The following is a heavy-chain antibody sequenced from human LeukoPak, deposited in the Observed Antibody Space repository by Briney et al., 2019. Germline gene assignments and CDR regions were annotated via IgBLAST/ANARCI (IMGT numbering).Heavy chain of an antibody. Sequence: ASVNVSCKASGYTFTSYGISWVRQAPGQGLEWMGWISAYNGNTNYAQKLQGRVTMTTDTSTSTAYMELRSLRSDDTAVYYCARGNYYDSSGYLDYWGQGTLVTVSS. D-gene: IGHD3-22*01. CDR1: GYTFTSYG. CDR3: ARGNYYDSSGYLDY. CDR2: ISAYNGNT. V-gene: IGHV1-18*01. J-gene: IGHJ4*02.